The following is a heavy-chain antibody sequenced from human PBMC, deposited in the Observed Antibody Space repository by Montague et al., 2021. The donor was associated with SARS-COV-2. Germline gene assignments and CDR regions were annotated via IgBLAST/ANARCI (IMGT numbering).Heavy chain of an antibody. CDR1: GFTFSDYY. CDR3: ARDPTKWELGYAFDI. Sequence: SLRLSCAASGFTFSDYYMSWIRQAPGKGLEWVSYISSSGRTIYNADSVKGRFTISRDNAKNSMYLQMNSLRAEDTAVYYCARDPTKWELGYAFDIWGQGTMVTVS. V-gene: IGHV3-11*01. D-gene: IGHD1-26*01. J-gene: IGHJ3*02. CDR2: ISSSGRTI.